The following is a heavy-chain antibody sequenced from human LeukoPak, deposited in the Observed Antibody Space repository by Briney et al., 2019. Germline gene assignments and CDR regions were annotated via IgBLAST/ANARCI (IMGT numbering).Heavy chain of an antibody. J-gene: IGHJ4*02. CDR2: ISSSSSYT. V-gene: IGHV3-11*06. CDR3: ARDRSYDILTGYSGILFDY. D-gene: IGHD3-9*01. CDR1: GFTFSDYY. Sequence: GGSLRLSCAASGFTFSDYYMSWLRQAPGKGLEWGSYISSSSSYTNYADSVKGRFTISRDNAKNSLYLQMNSLRAEDTAVYYCARDRSYDILTGYSGILFDYWGQGTLVTVSS.